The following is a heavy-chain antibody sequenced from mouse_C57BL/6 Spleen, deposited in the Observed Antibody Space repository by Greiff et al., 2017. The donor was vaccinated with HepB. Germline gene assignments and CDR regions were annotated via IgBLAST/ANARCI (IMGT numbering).Heavy chain of an antibody. CDR3: TRSSVYYDYDGIAY. CDR2: IYPGNSDT. CDR1: GYTFTSYW. D-gene: IGHD2-4*01. V-gene: IGHV1-5*01. J-gene: IGHJ3*01. Sequence: VQLQQSGTVLARPGASVKMSCKTSGYTFTSYWMHWVKQRPGQGLEWIGAIYPGNSDTSYNQKFKGKAKLTAVTSASTAYMALSSLTNEDSAVYYCTRSSVYYDYDGIAYWGQGTLVTVSA.